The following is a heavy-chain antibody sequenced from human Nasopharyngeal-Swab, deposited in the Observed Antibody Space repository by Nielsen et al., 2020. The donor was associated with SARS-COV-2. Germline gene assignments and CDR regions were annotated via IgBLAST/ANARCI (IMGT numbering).Heavy chain of an antibody. J-gene: IGHJ5*02. CDR2: IYYSGST. D-gene: IGHD4-17*01. CDR3: ARLGYGDSNWFDP. V-gene: IGHV4-39*01. Sequence: WIRQPPGKGLEWIGYIYYSGSTYYNPSLKSRVAISVDTSKNQFSLKLSSVTAADTAVYYCARLGYGDSNWFDPWGQGTLVTVSS.